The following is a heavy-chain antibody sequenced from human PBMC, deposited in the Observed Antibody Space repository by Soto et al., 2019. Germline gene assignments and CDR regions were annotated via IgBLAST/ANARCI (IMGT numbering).Heavy chain of an antibody. CDR2: IIPLFATP. CDR3: ARQFDHDRSGYYYAY. V-gene: IGHV1-69*13. CDR1: GGTFNKYS. J-gene: IGHJ4*02. D-gene: IGHD3-22*01. Sequence: GASVRVSCKASGGTFNKYSIDWVRQAPGQGPEWMGGIIPLFATPSYAQKFQGRVTITADEVTNTVYMELRSLRSEDTGVYYCARQFDHDRSGYYYAYWGQGTQVTVS.